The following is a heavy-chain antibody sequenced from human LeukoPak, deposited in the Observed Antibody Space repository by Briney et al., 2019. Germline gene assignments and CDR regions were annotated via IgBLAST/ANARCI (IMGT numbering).Heavy chain of an antibody. CDR3: AKDFGAAFDI. V-gene: IGHV3-30*18. CDR1: GFPFSSYG. J-gene: IGHJ3*02. Sequence: GSLRLSCSAAGFPFSSYGMHWVRPAPGKGLEWVAVISYDGSNKYYADSVKGRFTISRDNSKNTLYLKMNSLRAEDTAVYYCAKDFGAAFDIWGQGTMVTVSS. CDR2: ISYDGSNK. D-gene: IGHD3-10*01.